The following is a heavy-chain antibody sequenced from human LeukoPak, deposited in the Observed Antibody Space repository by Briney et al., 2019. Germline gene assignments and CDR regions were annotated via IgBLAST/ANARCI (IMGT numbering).Heavy chain of an antibody. Sequence: GGSLRLSCAASGFTFSSYAMSWVRQAPGKGLEWVSAISGSGGSTYYADSVKGRFTISRDNSKNTLYPQMNSLRAEDTAVYYCAKDGYSSSFNWFDPWGQGTLVTVSS. CDR2: ISGSGGST. CDR1: GFTFSSYA. V-gene: IGHV3-23*01. CDR3: AKDGYSSSFNWFDP. D-gene: IGHD6-13*01. J-gene: IGHJ5*02.